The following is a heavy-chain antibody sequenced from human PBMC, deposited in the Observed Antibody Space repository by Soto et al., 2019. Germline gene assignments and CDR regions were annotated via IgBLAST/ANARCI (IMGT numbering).Heavy chain of an antibody. Sequence: ASVKVSCKASGYTFGGFYIHWMRQAPGQGLEWVGSINSNSGATTYAQKFQDSVAMTRDTSVSTAYMDLNRLTSDDTAIYYCAIIMTHSDSFDICGQGPMVTVSS. CDR2: INSNSGAT. V-gene: IGHV1-2*04. CDR1: GYTFGGFY. D-gene: IGHD3-16*01. CDR3: AIIMTHSDSFDI. J-gene: IGHJ3*02.